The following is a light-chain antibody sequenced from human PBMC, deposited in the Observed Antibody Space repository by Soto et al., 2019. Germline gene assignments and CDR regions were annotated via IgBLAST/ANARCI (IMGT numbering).Light chain of an antibody. Sequence: EIVLTQSPGTLSLSPGERATLSCRASQSISSNYLAWNQQRPGQAPRLPISGASYRASGIRDRFSGSGSGTDFTLTISRLEPEDFAFYYCQQYSSSPPEFTFGPGTRVDSK. V-gene: IGKV3-20*01. CDR2: GAS. CDR1: QSISSNY. J-gene: IGKJ3*01. CDR3: QQYSSSPPEFT.